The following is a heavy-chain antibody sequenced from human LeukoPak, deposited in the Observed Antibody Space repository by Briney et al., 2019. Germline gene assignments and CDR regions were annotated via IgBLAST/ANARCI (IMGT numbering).Heavy chain of an antibody. J-gene: IGHJ4*02. CDR2: ITSSSSTI. V-gene: IGHV3-48*01. CDR3: TRDTVGAPDY. D-gene: IGHD1-26*01. CDR1: GFTFSSYS. Sequence: GGSLRLSCAASGFTFSSYSMNWVRQAPGKGLEWLSYITSSSSTIYYAGCVKGRFTISRDNAKNSLYLQMNSLRAEDTAVYYCTRDTVGAPDYWGQGTLVTVSS.